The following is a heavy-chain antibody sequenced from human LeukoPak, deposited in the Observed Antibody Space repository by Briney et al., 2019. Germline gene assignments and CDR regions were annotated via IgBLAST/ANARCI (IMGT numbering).Heavy chain of an antibody. D-gene: IGHD6-25*01. CDR2: NKSKTDGVKI. J-gene: IGHJ4*02. V-gene: IGHV3-15*01. Sequence: AGGSLRLSCAASGFTFSNAWMSWGRQAPGKGVEWVVLNKSKTDGVKIDSAAPVNGRFTISSVTSKNILYLHMNSLKTDDKAGYYCTTEDIAAAAPFDYWGQGTLVTVSS. CDR3: TTEDIAAAAPFDY. CDR1: GFTFSNAW.